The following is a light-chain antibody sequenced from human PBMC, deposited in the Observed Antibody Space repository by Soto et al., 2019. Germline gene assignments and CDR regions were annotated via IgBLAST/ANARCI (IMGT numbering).Light chain of an antibody. V-gene: IGKV1-39*01. CDR1: QTISRW. J-gene: IGKJ5*01. Sequence: DIQLTQTPSTLSASVGDEVTITCRASQTISRWLAWYQQKPGRAPKLLIFAASSLQSGVPSRFSGSGSGTDFTLTVSNLQPEDFATYYCQQSYTSRITFGLGTRLEIK. CDR2: AAS. CDR3: QQSYTSRIT.